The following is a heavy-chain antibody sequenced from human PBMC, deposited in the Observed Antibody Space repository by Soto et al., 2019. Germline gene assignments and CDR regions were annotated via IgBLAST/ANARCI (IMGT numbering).Heavy chain of an antibody. D-gene: IGHD1-7*01. Sequence: FSVVAVRTKKMCVSWIRQPPGKALEWLAVIEWDDDKYYSTSLKTRLTISKDTSKNLVVLTMTNMDPVDTATYYCARIPSTPPWNSGMEFWLQRTTVPGFS. CDR3: ARIPSTPPWNSGMEF. J-gene: IGHJ6*02. V-gene: IGHV2-70*01. CDR1: VVAVRTKKMC. CDR2: IEWDDDK.